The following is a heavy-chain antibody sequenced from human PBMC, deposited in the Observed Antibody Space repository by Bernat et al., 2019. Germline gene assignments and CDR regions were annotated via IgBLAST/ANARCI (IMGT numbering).Heavy chain of an antibody. Sequence: QVQLQESGPGLVKPSQTLSLTCTVSGGSISSGGYYWSWIRQHPGKGLEWIGYIYYSGSTYYNPTLKSRVTISVDTSKNQFSLKLSSVTAADTAVYYCAREKVVPAARVGWFDPWGQGTLVTVSS. CDR3: AREKVVPAARVGWFDP. J-gene: IGHJ5*02. CDR1: GGSISSGGYY. D-gene: IGHD2-2*01. CDR2: IYYSGST. V-gene: IGHV4-31*03.